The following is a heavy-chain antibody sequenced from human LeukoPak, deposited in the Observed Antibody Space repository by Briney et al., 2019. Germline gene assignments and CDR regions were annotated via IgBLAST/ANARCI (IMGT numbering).Heavy chain of an antibody. CDR2: ISNRGSTI. CDR3: ARSADRSGYFREITLYYFDY. J-gene: IGHJ4*02. V-gene: IGHV3-11*01. Sequence: PGGSLRLSCAASGFTFSDFYMTWIRQAPGKGLEWVSYISNRGSTIHYADSVRGRFAISRDNAKKSLYLQMNSLRVEDTAVYYCARSADRSGYFREITLYYFDYWGQGTLVTVSS. CDR1: GFTFSDFY. D-gene: IGHD3-22*01.